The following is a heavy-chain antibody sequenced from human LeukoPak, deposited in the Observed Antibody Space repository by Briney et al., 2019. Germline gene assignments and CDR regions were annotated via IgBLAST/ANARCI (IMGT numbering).Heavy chain of an antibody. D-gene: IGHD6-19*01. Sequence: GGSLRLSCAASGFTFSSYAMSWVRQAPGKGLEWVSAISGSGGSTYYADSVKGRFTISRDNSKNTLYLQMNSLRAEDTAVYYCVKPYSSGWYAEYFQHWGQGTLVTVSS. CDR3: VKPYSSGWYAEYFQH. V-gene: IGHV3-23*01. CDR2: ISGSGGST. CDR1: GFTFSSYA. J-gene: IGHJ1*01.